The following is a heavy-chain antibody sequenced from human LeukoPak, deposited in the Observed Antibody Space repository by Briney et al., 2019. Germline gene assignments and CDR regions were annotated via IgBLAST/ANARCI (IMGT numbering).Heavy chain of an antibody. V-gene: IGHV4-59*08. CDR3: ARQNDFMVVPVD. CDR2: VDYTGTT. J-gene: IGHJ4*02. D-gene: IGHD2-2*01. CDR1: GGSIAPHY. Sequence: SETLSLTCFVSGGSIAPHYWTWIRQPPGEVLEWIGNVDYTGTTKCNPSLKSRATLSVDMLKNQFSLNLTSVSAADTAVYYCARQNDFMVVPVDWGQGTLVTVSS.